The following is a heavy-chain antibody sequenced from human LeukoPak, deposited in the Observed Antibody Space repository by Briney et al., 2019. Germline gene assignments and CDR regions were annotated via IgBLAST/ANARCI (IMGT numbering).Heavy chain of an antibody. D-gene: IGHD3-3*01. CDR3: ARGRVTIFGVVTLRGEFDP. CDR1: AYGFTCYY. V-gene: IGHV1-2*02. J-gene: IGHJ5*02. CDR2: INPNSGGT. Sequence: ASVKVSFKAAAYGFTCYYMHWVRQAPGQGLEWVGWINPNSGGTNYAQKFQGRDTMTRDTSISTAYMELSRLRSDDTVVYYCARGRVTIFGVVTLRGEFDPWGQGTLVTVSS.